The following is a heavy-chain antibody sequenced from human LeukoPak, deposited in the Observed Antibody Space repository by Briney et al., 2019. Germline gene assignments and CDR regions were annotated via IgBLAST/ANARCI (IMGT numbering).Heavy chain of an antibody. CDR1: GFTFSSYE. J-gene: IGHJ4*02. CDR2: ISGSGSTI. Sequence: GGSLRLSCAASGFTFSSYEMNWVRQAPGKGLEWVSYISGSGSTIYYADSVKGRFTISRDNSKDTLYLQMNSLRAEDTAVYYCAKDSGWDWGQGTLVTVSS. V-gene: IGHV3-48*03. D-gene: IGHD3-10*01. CDR3: AKDSGWD.